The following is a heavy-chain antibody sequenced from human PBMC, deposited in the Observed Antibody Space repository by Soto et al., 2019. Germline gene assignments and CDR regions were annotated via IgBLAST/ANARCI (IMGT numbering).Heavy chain of an antibody. Sequence: GGSLRLSCEATGFTFSSHEMNWIRQTPGKRLEWIAKISGSGSTINYADSVKGRFTISRDNVQRTLHLQMDSLRVEDTGVYYCARGGVYWGRGTMVTVSS. CDR3: ARGGVY. CDR2: ISGSGSTI. CDR1: GFTFSSHE. J-gene: IGHJ1*01. D-gene: IGHD2-8*01. V-gene: IGHV3-48*03.